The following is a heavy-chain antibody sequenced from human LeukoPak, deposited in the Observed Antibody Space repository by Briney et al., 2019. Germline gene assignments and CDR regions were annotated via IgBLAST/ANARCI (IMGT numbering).Heavy chain of an antibody. CDR1: GYTFSGYS. J-gene: IGHJ4*02. V-gene: IGHV1-46*01. Sequence: SVKVSCKASGYTFSGYSMHWVRQAPGQGPEWMGMVNPSSGSATYAQKFQGSVTMTRDTSTTTLYMELSSLTSEDTAVYYCARDWAHGSFDYWGQGTPVIVSS. D-gene: IGHD3-10*01. CDR3: ARDWAHGSFDY. CDR2: VNPSSGSA.